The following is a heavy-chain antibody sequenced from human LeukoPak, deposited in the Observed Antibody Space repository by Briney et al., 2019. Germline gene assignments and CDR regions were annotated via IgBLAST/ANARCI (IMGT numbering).Heavy chain of an antibody. V-gene: IGHV3-23*01. CDR1: GFTFSNYA. Sequence: GGSLRLSCAASGFTFSNYAMTWVRQVPGKGLEWVSGISGSDGATYYADSVKGRFTISRDNSKNTLYLQMNSLRAEDTAVYYCAKEDYYGDPDYWGQGTLVTVSS. J-gene: IGHJ4*02. CDR2: ISGSDGAT. D-gene: IGHD4-17*01. CDR3: AKEDYYGDPDY.